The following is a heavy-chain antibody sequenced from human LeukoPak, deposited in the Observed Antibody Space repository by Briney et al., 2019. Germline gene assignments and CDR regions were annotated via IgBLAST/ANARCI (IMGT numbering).Heavy chain of an antibody. CDR3: AIDYGSGSYYPY. D-gene: IGHD3-10*01. CDR1: GYAFNSYY. J-gene: IGHJ4*02. Sequence: ASAKVSCKASGYAFNSYYIHWVRQAPGQGLEWMGWMNPNSGNTGYAQKFQGRVTMTRNTSISTAYMELSSLRSEDTAVYYCAIDYGSGSYYPYWGQGTLVTVSS. V-gene: IGHV1-8*02. CDR2: MNPNSGNT.